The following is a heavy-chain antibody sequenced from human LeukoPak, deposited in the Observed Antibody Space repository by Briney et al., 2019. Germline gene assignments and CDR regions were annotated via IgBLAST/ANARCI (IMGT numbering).Heavy chain of an antibody. Sequence: SETLSLTCAVYGGSFSGYYWSWIRQPPGKGLEWIGEINHSGSTNYNPSLKSRVTISVDTSKNQFSLKLSTVTAADTAVYYCGRGLSGWYGLGYWGQGTLVTVSS. D-gene: IGHD2-15*01. V-gene: IGHV4-34*01. CDR1: GGSFSGYY. CDR2: INHSGST. CDR3: GRGLSGWYGLGY. J-gene: IGHJ4*02.